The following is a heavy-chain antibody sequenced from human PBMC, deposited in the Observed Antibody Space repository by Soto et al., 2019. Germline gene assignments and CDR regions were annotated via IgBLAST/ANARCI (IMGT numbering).Heavy chain of an antibody. Sequence: QVQLVQSGAEVKKPGSSVKVSCKASGGTFSSYAISWVRQAPGQGLEWMGGIIPIFGTANYAQKFQGRVTITADESTSTAYMELSSLRSEDTAVYYCARDPCSAGSCYSSGGYYYGMDVWGQGTTVTVSS. J-gene: IGHJ6*02. CDR1: GGTFSSYA. V-gene: IGHV1-69*01. D-gene: IGHD2-15*01. CDR2: IIPIFGTA. CDR3: ARDPCSAGSCYSSGGYYYGMDV.